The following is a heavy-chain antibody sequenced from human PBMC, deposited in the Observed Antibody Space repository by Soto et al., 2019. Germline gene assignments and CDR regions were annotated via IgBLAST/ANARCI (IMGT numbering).Heavy chain of an antibody. J-gene: IGHJ5*01. CDR1: GAFISGYY. D-gene: IGHD6-13*01. CDR2: IYTSGST. Sequence: KPSETLSLTCTVSGAFISGYYWSWIRQPAGKGLEWIGRIYTSGSTKYSPSLKSRATMSVDTSKKQFSLKLNSVTAADTAVYYCARESTVAGTDNWFDSWGQGTLVTVS. V-gene: IGHV4-4*07. CDR3: ARESTVAGTDNWFDS.